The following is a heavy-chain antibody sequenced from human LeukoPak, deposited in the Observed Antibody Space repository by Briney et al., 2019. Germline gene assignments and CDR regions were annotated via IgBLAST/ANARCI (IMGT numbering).Heavy chain of an antibody. CDR3: ARSRVMVRGVITPFDY. D-gene: IGHD3-10*01. CDR1: GGTFSSYA. Sequence: ASVKVSCKASGGTFSSYAISWVRQAPGQGLEWMGGIIPIFGTANYAQKFQGRVTITTDESTSTAYMELSSLRSEDTAVYYRARSRVMVRGVITPFDYWGQGTLVTVSS. CDR2: IIPIFGTA. V-gene: IGHV1-69*05. J-gene: IGHJ4*02.